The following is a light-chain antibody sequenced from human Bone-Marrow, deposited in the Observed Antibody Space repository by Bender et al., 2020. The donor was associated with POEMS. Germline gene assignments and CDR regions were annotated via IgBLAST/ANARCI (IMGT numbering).Light chain of an antibody. Sequence: QSALTQPPSASGSPGQSVTISCTGTSSDVGGYNSVSWYQQHPGKAPKLMIYEVSKRPSGVPDRFSGSKSGNTASLTVFGLQAEDEADYYCSSYAGSNNYWVFGGGTKLTVL. CDR1: SSDVGGYNS. CDR3: SSYAGSNNYWV. J-gene: IGLJ3*02. V-gene: IGLV2-8*01. CDR2: EVS.